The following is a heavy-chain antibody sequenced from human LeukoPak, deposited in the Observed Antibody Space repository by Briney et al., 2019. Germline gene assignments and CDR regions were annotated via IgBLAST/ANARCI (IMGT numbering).Heavy chain of an antibody. J-gene: IGHJ2*01. CDR3: ATGVFLGAPWYFDL. CDR2: FDPEDGET. V-gene: IGHV1-24*01. Sequence: ASVKVSCKASGYTLTELSMHWVRQAPGKGLEWMGGFDPEDGETIYAQKFQGRVTMTEDTSTDTAYMELSSLRSEDTAVYYCATGVFLGAPWYFDLWGRGTLVTVSS. D-gene: IGHD1-26*01. CDR1: GYTLTELS.